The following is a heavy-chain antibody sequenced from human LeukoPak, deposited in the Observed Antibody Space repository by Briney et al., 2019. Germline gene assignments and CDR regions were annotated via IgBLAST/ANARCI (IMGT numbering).Heavy chain of an antibody. CDR1: GGSISSGDYY. V-gene: IGHV4-30-4*01. Sequence: SQTLSLTCTVSGGSISSGDYYWSWIRQPPGKGLEWIGYIYYSGSTYYNPSLKSRVTISVDTSKNQFSLKLSSVTAADTAVYYCARGAYGDSRYYYYGMDVWGQGTTVTVSS. J-gene: IGHJ6*02. CDR3: ARGAYGDSRYYYYGMDV. CDR2: IYYSGST. D-gene: IGHD4-17*01.